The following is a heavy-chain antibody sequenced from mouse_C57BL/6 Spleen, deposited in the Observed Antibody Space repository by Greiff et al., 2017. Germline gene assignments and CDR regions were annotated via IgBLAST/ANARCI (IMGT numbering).Heavy chain of an antibody. D-gene: IGHD2-4*01. V-gene: IGHV2-2*01. Sequence: QVQLQQSGPGLVQPSQCLSITCTVSGFSLTSYGVHWVRQSPGKGLEWLGVIWSGGSTDYNAAFISRLSISKDKSKSQIFFKMNSLQADDTAIYYCARSNPYDYDEGGYFDYWGQGTTLTVAS. CDR3: ARSNPYDYDEGGYFDY. CDR2: IWSGGST. CDR1: GFSLTSYG. J-gene: IGHJ2*01.